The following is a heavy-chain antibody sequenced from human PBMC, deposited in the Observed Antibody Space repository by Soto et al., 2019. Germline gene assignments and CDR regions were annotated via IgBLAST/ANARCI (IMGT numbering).Heavy chain of an antibody. V-gene: IGHV4-30-2*01. CDR3: ARDNWNYQGDYYYGFDV. Sequence: SETLSLTCAVSGGSISSGSYSWSWIRQPPGKGLEWIGYIYHSGSTYNNPSLKSRVTISVDRSMNQFSLKLNSVTAADTAVYYCARDNWNYQGDYYYGFDVWGQGTTVNVS. J-gene: IGHJ6*02. CDR1: GGSISSGSYS. D-gene: IGHD1-7*01. CDR2: IYHSGST.